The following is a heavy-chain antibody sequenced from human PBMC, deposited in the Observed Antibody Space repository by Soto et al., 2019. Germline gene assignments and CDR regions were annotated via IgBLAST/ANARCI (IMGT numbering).Heavy chain of an antibody. CDR1: GASITSYY. Sequence: PSETLSLTCTVSGASITSYYWSWIRQSSGKGLEWIGYIHYSGSTNYNPSLESRVTMSIDTSESQFSLRLRSVTAADTAVYYCARLDYYYYLDVWGKGTAVTVSS. J-gene: IGHJ6*03. CDR2: IHYSGST. V-gene: IGHV4-59*12. CDR3: ARLDYYYYLDV.